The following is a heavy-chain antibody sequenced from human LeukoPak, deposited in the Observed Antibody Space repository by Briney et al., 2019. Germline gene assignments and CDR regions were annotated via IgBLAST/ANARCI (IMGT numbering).Heavy chain of an antibody. CDR1: GGTFSSYA. D-gene: IGHD3-22*01. CDR2: IIPIFGTA. J-gene: IGHJ1*01. Sequence: ASVKVSCKASGGTFSSYAISWVRQAPGQGLEWMGRIIPIFGTANYAQKFQGRVTITTDESTSTAYMELSSLRSEDTAVYYCARAHDSSGYYYVGYFQHWGQGTLVTV. CDR3: ARAHDSSGYYYVGYFQH. V-gene: IGHV1-69*05.